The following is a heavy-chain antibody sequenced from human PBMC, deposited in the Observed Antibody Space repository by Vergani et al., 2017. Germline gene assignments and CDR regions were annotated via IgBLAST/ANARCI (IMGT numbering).Heavy chain of an antibody. V-gene: IGHV1-24*01. Sequence: QVQLVQSGAEVKKPGASVKVSCKVSGYTLTELSMHWVRQAPGKGLEWMGGFDPEDGETIYAQKFQGRVTMTEDTSTDTAYMELSSLRSEDTAVYYCAISLLWFGEPTLRSYYYYGMDVWGQGTTVTVSS. CDR3: AISLLWFGEPTLRSYYYYGMDV. J-gene: IGHJ6*02. CDR1: GYTLTELS. CDR2: FDPEDGET. D-gene: IGHD3-10*01.